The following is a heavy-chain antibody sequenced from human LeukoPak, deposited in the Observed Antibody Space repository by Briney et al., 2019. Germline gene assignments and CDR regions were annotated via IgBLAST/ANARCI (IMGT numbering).Heavy chain of an antibody. D-gene: IGHD1-26*01. Sequence: GGSLRLSCAASGFTFSGSALHWVRQASGKGLEWVSIISSSSSDIHYADSVKGRFTISRDNAKNSLYLQMNSLRAEDTAVYYCARDPQKGIVGATSYFDYWGQGTLVTVSS. CDR3: ARDPQKGIVGATSYFDY. V-gene: IGHV3-21*01. J-gene: IGHJ4*02. CDR1: GFTFSGSA. CDR2: ISSSSSDI.